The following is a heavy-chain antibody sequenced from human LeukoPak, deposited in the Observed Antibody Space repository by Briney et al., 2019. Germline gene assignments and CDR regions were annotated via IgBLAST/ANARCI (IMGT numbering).Heavy chain of an antibody. D-gene: IGHD1-1*01. J-gene: IGHJ4*02. CDR1: GYTFTSYD. CDR2: MSPNSGKA. V-gene: IGHV1-8*01. CDR3: ARGRFRVKLNYHDY. Sequence: ASVKVSCKASGYTFTSYDINWVRQATGQGLEWMGWMSPNSGKAGYAQKFQGRVTMTRNTSISTAYMELSSLKSEDTAVYYCARGRFRVKLNYHDYWGQGTLVTVSS.